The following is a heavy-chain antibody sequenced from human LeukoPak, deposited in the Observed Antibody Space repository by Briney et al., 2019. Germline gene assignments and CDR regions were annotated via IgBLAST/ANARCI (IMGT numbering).Heavy chain of an antibody. D-gene: IGHD6-13*01. V-gene: IGHV3-7*05. Sequence: GGSLRLSCAASGFTFSTYWMSWVRQAPGRGLEWVANIKEDGSEEVYVDSVRGRFTISRDNAKNSLFLQIHTLRAEDAGVYYSARDPYSMPWSYGMDVWGQGTTVTVSS. CDR1: GFTFSTYW. J-gene: IGHJ6*02. CDR3: ARDPYSMPWSYGMDV. CDR2: IKEDGSEE.